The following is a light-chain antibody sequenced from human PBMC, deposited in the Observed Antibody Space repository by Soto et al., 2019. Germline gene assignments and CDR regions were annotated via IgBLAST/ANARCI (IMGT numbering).Light chain of an antibody. Sequence: IPMTQSPSSLSASVGDSITITCRASQDIRSDLGWYQQKPGRAPKLLIYDASSLQGGVPSRFSGSGSGTDFTLTISSLHPEDFATYYCQQSFSTPLTFGGGTKVDIK. J-gene: IGKJ4*01. V-gene: IGKV1-39*01. CDR3: QQSFSTPLT. CDR1: QDIRSD. CDR2: DAS.